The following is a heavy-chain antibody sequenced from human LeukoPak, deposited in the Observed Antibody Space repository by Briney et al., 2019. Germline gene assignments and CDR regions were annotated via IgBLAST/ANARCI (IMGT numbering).Heavy chain of an antibody. J-gene: IGHJ1*01. CDR3: ATLAFYDSSGYYWSSSFQH. D-gene: IGHD3-22*01. CDR1: GYTLTELS. Sequence: ASVKVSCKVSGYTLTELSMHWVRQAPGKGLEWMGGFDPEDGETIYAQKFQGRVTMTEDTSTDTAYMELSSLRSEDTAVYYCATLAFYDSSGYYWSSSFQHWGQGTLVTVSS. CDR2: FDPEDGET. V-gene: IGHV1-24*01.